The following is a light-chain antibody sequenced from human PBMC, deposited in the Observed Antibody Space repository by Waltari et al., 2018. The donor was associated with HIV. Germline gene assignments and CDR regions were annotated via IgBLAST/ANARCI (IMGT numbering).Light chain of an antibody. CDR2: AAS. V-gene: IGKV1-39*01. CDR3: QQSYSPTFT. J-gene: IGKJ3*01. Sequence: DIQMTQSPSSLFASLGDRVSLTCRARQEISRYLNWYRQKPGAAPELLIYAASSLQRGVPSRFSGSGSGTDFTLTISALQPEDFATYYCQQSYSPTFTFGPGTKVDFK. CDR1: QEISRY.